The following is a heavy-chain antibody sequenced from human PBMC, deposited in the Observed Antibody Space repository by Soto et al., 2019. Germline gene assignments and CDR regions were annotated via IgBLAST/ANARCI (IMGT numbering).Heavy chain of an antibody. J-gene: IGHJ4*02. CDR3: NDYFI. Sequence: TFSSAWLTWVRQAPGKGPEWVAYIKGKIDGGTTDYAAPVKGRFTISRDDSKHTLYLQMNSLKTEDTAVYVCNDYFIRGQGT. V-gene: IGHV3-15*07. D-gene: IGHD1-1*01. CDR2: IKGKIDGGTT. CDR1: TFSSAW.